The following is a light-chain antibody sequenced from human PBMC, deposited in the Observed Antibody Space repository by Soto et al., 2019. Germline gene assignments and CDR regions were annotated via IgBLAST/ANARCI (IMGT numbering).Light chain of an antibody. Sequence: DIQMTQSPSSLSASVEDRVIITCRASQSISNHLNWYQQKPGKAPKLPIFAASSLQSGVPSRFSGSRSGPDFTLTISSLQPEDFATYYCQQSYSSPPTFGQGTKVEIK. V-gene: IGKV1-39*01. CDR3: QQSYSSPPT. CDR2: AAS. CDR1: QSISNH. J-gene: IGKJ1*01.